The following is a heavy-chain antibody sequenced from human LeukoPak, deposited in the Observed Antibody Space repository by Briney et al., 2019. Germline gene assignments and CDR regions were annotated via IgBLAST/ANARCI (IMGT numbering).Heavy chain of an antibody. CDR1: GFTFDDYG. J-gene: IGHJ4*02. Sequence: GGSLRLSCAASGFTFDDYGMSWVRQAPGKGLEWGSGINWNGGSTGYADSVKGRSTISRDNAKNSLYLQMTSLRAEDTALYYCARQNGGAEYGDYGHWGQGILVTVSS. CDR3: ARQNGGAEYGDYGH. V-gene: IGHV3-20*04. CDR2: INWNGGST. D-gene: IGHD4-17*01.